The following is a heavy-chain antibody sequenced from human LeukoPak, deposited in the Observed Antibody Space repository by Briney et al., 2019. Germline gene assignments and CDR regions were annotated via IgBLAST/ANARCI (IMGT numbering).Heavy chain of an antibody. V-gene: IGHV3-74*01. J-gene: IGHJ4*02. Sequence: PGGSLRLSCAASGFTFSSYWMHWVRQAPGKGLVWVSRINSDGSSTSYADSVKGRFTISRDNAKNSLYLQMNSLRAEDMALYYCAKTAAAGTFFDYWGQGTLVTVSS. CDR2: INSDGSST. CDR3: AKTAAAGTFFDY. CDR1: GFTFSSYW. D-gene: IGHD6-13*01.